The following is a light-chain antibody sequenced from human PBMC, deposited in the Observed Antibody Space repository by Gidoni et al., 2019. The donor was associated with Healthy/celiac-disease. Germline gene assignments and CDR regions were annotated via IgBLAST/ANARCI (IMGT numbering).Light chain of an antibody. CDR2: AAS. V-gene: IGKV1-39*01. Sequence: DIQMTQSPSSLSASVGDRVTITCRASQSSSSYLNWYQQKPGKAPKLLIYAASSLQSGVPSRFSGSRSGTDFTLTISSLQPEEFATYYCQQSYSTPVFTFGPGTKVDIK. CDR3: QQSYSTPVFT. J-gene: IGKJ3*01. CDR1: QSSSSY.